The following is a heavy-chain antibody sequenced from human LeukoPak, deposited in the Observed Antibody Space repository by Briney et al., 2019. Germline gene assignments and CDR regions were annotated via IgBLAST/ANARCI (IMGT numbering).Heavy chain of an antibody. CDR3: ARASGYSYGPPDA. J-gene: IGHJ5*02. CDR2: IYYSGST. V-gene: IGHV4-59*12. Sequence: SETLSLTCTVSGGSISSYYWSWIRQPPGKGLEWIGYIYYSGSTNYNPSLKSRVTISVDTSKNQFSLKLSSVTAADTAVYYCARASGYSYGPPDAWGQGTLVTVSS. CDR1: GGSISSYY. D-gene: IGHD5-18*01.